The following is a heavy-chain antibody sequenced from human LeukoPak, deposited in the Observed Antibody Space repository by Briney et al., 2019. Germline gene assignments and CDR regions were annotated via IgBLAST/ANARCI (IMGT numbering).Heavy chain of an antibody. CDR2: INPNSGGT. J-gene: IGHJ6*03. Sequence: ASVKVSCKASGYTFTGYYMHWVRQAPGQGLEWMGWINPNSGGTNYAQKFQGRVTMTRDTSMSTAYMELSRLRSDDTAVYYCARRAYCGGDCFALYYYYYMDVWGKGTTVTVSS. CDR1: GYTFTGYY. D-gene: IGHD2-21*02. CDR3: ARRAYCGGDCFALYYYYYMDV. V-gene: IGHV1-2*02.